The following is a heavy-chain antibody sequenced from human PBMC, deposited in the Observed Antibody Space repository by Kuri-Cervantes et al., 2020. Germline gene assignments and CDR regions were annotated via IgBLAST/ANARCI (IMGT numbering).Heavy chain of an antibody. CDR2: IIPIFGTA. V-gene: IGHV1-69*13. J-gene: IGHJ6*02. CDR1: GGTFSSYA. Sequence: SVKVSCKASGGTFSSYAISWVRQAPGQGLEWMGGIIPIFGTANYAQKLQGRVTITADESTSTAYMELSSLRSEDTAVYYCARAPPSAGTDEELSYYYYGMDVWGQGTTVTVSS. CDR3: ARAPPSAGTDEELSYYYYGMDV. D-gene: IGHD6-13*01.